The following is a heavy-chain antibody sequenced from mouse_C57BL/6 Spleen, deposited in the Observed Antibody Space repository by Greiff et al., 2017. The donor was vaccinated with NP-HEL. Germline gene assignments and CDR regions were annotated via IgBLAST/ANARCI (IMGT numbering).Heavy chain of an antibody. V-gene: IGHV1-54*01. CDR2: INPGSGGT. Sequence: QVQLQQSGAELVRPGTSVKVSCKASGYAFTNYLIEWVKQRPGQGLEWIGVINPGSGGTNYNEKFKGKATLTADKSSSTAYMQLSSLTSEDSAVYFCASQNELGRFAYWGQGTLVTVSA. CDR1: GYAFTNYL. CDR3: ASQNELGRFAY. J-gene: IGHJ3*01. D-gene: IGHD4-1*01.